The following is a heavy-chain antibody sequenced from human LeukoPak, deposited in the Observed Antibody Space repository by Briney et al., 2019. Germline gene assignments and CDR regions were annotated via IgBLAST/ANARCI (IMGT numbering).Heavy chain of an antibody. V-gene: IGHV3-23*01. D-gene: IGHD3-22*01. Sequence: GGSLRLSCAASGFTFSSYAMSWVRQAPGKGLEWVSAISGSGGSTYYADSVKGRFTISRDNSKNTLYLQMNSLRAEDTAVYYCAKRVSSGYYYAPDDYWGQGTLVTVSS. CDR1: GFTFSSYA. CDR2: ISGSGGST. J-gene: IGHJ4*02. CDR3: AKRVSSGYYYAPDDY.